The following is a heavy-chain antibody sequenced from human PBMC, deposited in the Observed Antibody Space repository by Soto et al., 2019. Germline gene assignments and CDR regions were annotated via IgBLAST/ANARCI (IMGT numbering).Heavy chain of an antibody. V-gene: IGHV3-23*05. D-gene: IGHD2-2*01. CDR2: IDKSGGDT. CDR3: AKDTYSRSWYF. J-gene: IGHJ4*02. Sequence: PGGSLRLSCAASGFTFSSYSMNWVRQAPGKGLEWVSSIDKSGGDTYYADSVKGRFTISRDNSKNTLYLQMNGLRAEDTALYYCAKDTYSRSWYFWGQGTLVTVSS. CDR1: GFTFSSYS.